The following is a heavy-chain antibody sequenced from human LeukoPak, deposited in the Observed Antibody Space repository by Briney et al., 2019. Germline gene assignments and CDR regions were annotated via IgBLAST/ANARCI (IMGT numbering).Heavy chain of an antibody. CDR2: INPSGGNT. Sequence: GASVKVSCKASGYTFTSYGISWVRQAPGQGLEWMGIINPSGGNTNYAQKFQGRVTMTRDTSTSTVHMELSSLRSEDTAVYYCARAYSSSSPFDYWGQGTPVTVSS. D-gene: IGHD6-6*01. V-gene: IGHV1-46*01. J-gene: IGHJ4*02. CDR1: GYTFTSYG. CDR3: ARAYSSSSPFDY.